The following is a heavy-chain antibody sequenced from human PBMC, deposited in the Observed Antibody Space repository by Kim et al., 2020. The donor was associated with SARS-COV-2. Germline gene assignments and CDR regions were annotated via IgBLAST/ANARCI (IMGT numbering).Heavy chain of an antibody. CDR1: GGSFSGYY. V-gene: IGHV4-34*01. Sequence: SETLSLTCAVYGGSFSGYYWSWIRQPPGKGLEWIGEINHSGSTNYNPSLKSRVTISVDTSKNQFSLKLSSVTAADTAVYYCASVRGRSRTRGPLDVWGKGTTVTVSS. J-gene: IGHJ6*04. CDR2: INHSGST. CDR3: ASVRGRSRTRGPLDV. D-gene: IGHD1-26*01.